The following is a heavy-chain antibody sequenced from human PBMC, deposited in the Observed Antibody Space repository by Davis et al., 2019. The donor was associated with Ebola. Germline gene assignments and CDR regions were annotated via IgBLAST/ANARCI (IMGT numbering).Heavy chain of an antibody. CDR1: GGSFSGYY. CDR3: ARVSGYGLIGY. V-gene: IGHV4-34*01. CDR2: INHSGST. J-gene: IGHJ4*02. D-gene: IGHD6-25*01. Sequence: MPSETLSLTCAVYGGSFSGYYWSWIRQPPGKGLEWLGEINHSGSTNYNPSLKSRVTISVDTSKNQFSLKLSSVTAADTAVYYCARVSGYGLIGYWGQGTLVTVSS.